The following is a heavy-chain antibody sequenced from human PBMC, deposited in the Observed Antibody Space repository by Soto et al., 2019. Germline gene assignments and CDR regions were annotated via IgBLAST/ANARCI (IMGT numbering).Heavy chain of an antibody. D-gene: IGHD2-2*01. V-gene: IGHV4-4*02. CDR3: ARRSVAAMPWVDP. CDR2: IYHSGNT. Sequence: QVQLQESGPGLVKPSGTLSLTCAVSGVSITSTNWWSWVRQSTGKGLEWIGQIYHSGNTNYNPSLKSRVSMSLDRANNRFSLNLTSVTAADTAVYYCARRSVAAMPWVDPWGQGTLVTVSS. J-gene: IGHJ5*02. CDR1: GVSITSTNW.